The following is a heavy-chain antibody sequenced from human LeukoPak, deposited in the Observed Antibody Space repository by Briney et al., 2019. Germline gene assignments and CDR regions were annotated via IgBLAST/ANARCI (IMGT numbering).Heavy chain of an antibody. Sequence: GGSMRLSCAASGFTFSSYWMTWVGQAPGKGVEWVANIKKDGSEKFNVNSVKGRFTISRENPKNSLYLQMNSLRAEDTAVYYCARVGDYYGSIGSDYWGQGTLVTVSS. CDR3: ARVGDYYGSIGSDY. CDR1: GFTFSSYW. V-gene: IGHV3-7*01. CDR2: IKKDGSEK. D-gene: IGHD3-10*01. J-gene: IGHJ4*02.